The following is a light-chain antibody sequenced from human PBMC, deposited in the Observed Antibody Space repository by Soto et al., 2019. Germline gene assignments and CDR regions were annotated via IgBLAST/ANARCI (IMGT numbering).Light chain of an antibody. Sequence: XSALTQPASVSGSPGQSITISCTGTSSDVGGYNYVSWYQQHPGKAPKLMIYDVSNRPSGVSNRFSGSKPGNTASLTISGLQAEDEADYYCSSYTSSSSDYVFGTGTKVTVL. V-gene: IGLV2-14*01. J-gene: IGLJ1*01. CDR2: DVS. CDR1: SSDVGGYNY. CDR3: SSYTSSSSDYV.